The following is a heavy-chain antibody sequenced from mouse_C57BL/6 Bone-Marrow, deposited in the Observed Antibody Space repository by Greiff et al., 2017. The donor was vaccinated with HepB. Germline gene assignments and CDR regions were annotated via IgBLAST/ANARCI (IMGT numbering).Heavy chain of an antibody. CDR3: ARRYGSSSFYAMDY. CDR2: ISSGSSTI. CDR1: GFTFSDYG. Sequence: EVKLVESGGGLVKPGGSLKLSCAASGFTFSDYGMHWVRQAPEKGLEWVAYISSGSSTIYYADTVKGRFTISRDNAKNTLFMQMTSLRSEETAMYYCARRYGSSSFYAMDYWGQGTSVTVSS. V-gene: IGHV5-17*01. J-gene: IGHJ4*01. D-gene: IGHD1-1*01.